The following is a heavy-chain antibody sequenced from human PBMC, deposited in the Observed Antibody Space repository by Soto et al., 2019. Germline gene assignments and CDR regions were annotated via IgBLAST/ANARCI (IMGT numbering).Heavy chain of an antibody. J-gene: IGHJ6*02. CDR2: ISAYNGNT. CDR1: GYTFTSYG. D-gene: IGHD2-15*01. V-gene: IGHV1-18*01. CDR3: AVDGVVVGEPSYGMDV. Sequence: QVQLVQSGAEVKKPGASVKVSCKASGYTFTSYGISWVRQAPGQGLEWMGWISAYNGNTNYAQKLQGRVTMTTDTSTSTGDMELRSLRSEDTAVYYCAVDGVVVGEPSYGMDVWGQGTTVTVSS.